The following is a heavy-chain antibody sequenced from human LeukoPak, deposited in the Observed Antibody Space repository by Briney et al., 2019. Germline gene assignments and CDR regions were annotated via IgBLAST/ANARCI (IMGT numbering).Heavy chain of an antibody. CDR2: IYHSGST. V-gene: IGHV4-38-2*02. Sequence: PSETLSLTCTVSGYSISSGYYWGWIRQPPGKGLEWIGSIYHSGSTYYNPSLKSRVTISVDTSKNQFSLKLSSVTAADTAVYYCASSYDFWSGLIGYYFDYWGQGTLVTVSS. D-gene: IGHD3-3*01. CDR3: ASSYDFWSGLIGYYFDY. J-gene: IGHJ4*02. CDR1: GYSISSGYY.